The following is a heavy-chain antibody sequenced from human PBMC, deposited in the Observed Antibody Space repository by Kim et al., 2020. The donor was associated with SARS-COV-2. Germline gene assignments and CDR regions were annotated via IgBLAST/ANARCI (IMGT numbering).Heavy chain of an antibody. V-gene: IGHV4-31*03. Sequence: SETLSLTCTVSGGSISSGGYYWSWIRQHPGKGLEWIGYIYYSGSTYYNPSLKSRVTISVDTSKNQFSLKLSSVTAADTAVYYCARDGVYENDAFDIWGQGTMVTVSS. CDR2: IYYSGST. D-gene: IGHD6-13*01. CDR1: GGSISSGGYY. J-gene: IGHJ3*02. CDR3: ARDGVYENDAFDI.